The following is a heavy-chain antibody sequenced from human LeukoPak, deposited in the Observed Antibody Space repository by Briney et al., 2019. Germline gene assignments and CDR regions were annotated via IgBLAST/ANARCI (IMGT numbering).Heavy chain of an antibody. CDR3: ARVSGGRTKGIDH. D-gene: IGHD1-1*01. J-gene: IGHJ4*02. Sequence: PSETLSLTCTVSGGSISSSSAYWGWIRQPPGKGLEWIGSIYYSKNTYYNPSLKSRVTISADTSKNQFSLTLGSVTATDTAVYCCARVSGGRTKGIDHWGQGTLVTVSS. V-gene: IGHV4-39*02. CDR1: GGSISSSSAY. CDR2: IYYSKNT.